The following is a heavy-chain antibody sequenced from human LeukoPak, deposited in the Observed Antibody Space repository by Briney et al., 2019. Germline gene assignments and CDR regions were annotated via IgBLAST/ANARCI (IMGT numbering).Heavy chain of an antibody. V-gene: IGHV4-61*01. J-gene: IGHJ4*02. CDR2: IYYTGST. Sequence: LETLSLTCTVSGDSVSNGNYYWSWLRQPPGKALEWIGYIYYTGSTYYNPSLEGRVTISVDTSRNQFSVKLSSVTAADTAVYYCARSQNYYGSGDYWSQGTLVTVSS. CDR3: ARSQNYYGSGDY. D-gene: IGHD3-10*01. CDR1: GDSVSNGNYY.